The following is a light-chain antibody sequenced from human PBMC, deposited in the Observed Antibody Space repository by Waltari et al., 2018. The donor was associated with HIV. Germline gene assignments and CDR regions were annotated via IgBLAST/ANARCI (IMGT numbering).Light chain of an antibody. CDR1: SSNIGSNT. V-gene: IGLV1-44*01. CDR2: TNN. Sequence: QSVLTQPPSASGTPGQRVTISCSGSSSNIGSNTVNWYQQLPGTAPKLLIYTNNQRPSGVPDRFSGSKSGTSASLAITRLQSEDEADYYCAAWDDSLGGPVFGGGTKLTVL. CDR3: AAWDDSLGGPV. J-gene: IGLJ2*01.